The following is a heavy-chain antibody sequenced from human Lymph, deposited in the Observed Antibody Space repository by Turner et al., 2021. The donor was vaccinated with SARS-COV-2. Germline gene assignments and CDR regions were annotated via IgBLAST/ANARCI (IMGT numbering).Heavy chain of an antibody. CDR3: ARVKGYNGYDLRYYYGMDV. V-gene: IGHV3-33*01. D-gene: IGHD5-12*01. Sequence: QVQLVESGGGVVQPGRSLRLTCAASGFTFSTYGMHWVRQAPGKGLEWVAVIWSDGTNKYYADSVKGRFTISRDNSKNTLYLQMNSLRAEDTAVYYCARVKGYNGYDLRYYYGMDVWGQGTTVTVSS. J-gene: IGHJ6*02. CDR1: GFTFSTYG. CDR2: IWSDGTNK.